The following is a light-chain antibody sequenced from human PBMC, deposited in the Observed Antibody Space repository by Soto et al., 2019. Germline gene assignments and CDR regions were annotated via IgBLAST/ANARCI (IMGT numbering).Light chain of an antibody. CDR1: SSDVGSYNL. V-gene: IGLV2-23*01. CDR2: EGS. Sequence: QSVLTQPASVSVSPGQSITISCTGTSSDVGSYNLVSWYQQHPGKAPKLMIYEGSKRPSAVSNRFSGSKSGNTASLTISGLQAEDEADYYCCSYAGSSVFGTGTKVTVL. CDR3: CSYAGSSV. J-gene: IGLJ1*01.